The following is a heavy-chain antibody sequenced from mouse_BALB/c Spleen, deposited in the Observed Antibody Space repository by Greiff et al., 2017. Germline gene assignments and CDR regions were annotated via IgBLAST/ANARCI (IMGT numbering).Heavy chain of an antibody. CDR2: ISSGSSTI. D-gene: IGHD2-2*01. J-gene: IGHJ3*01. V-gene: IGHV5-17*02. CDR3: ARDEGYEGFAY. Sequence: EVQRVESGGGLVQPGGSRKLSCAASGFTFSSFGMHWVRQAPEKGLEWVAYISSGSSTIYYADTVKGRFTISRDNPKNTLFLQMTSLRSEDTAMYYCARDEGYEGFAYWGQGTLVTVSA. CDR1: GFTFSSFG.